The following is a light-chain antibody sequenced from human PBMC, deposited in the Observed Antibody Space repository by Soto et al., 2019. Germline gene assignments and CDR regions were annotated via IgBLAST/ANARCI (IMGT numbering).Light chain of an antibody. CDR2: DVS. J-gene: IGLJ3*02. Sequence: QSVLTQPRSVSGSPGQSITISCTGTSSDVSAYNYVSWYQQHPGKAPKIMIYDVSKRPSGVPDRFSGSKSGNTASLTISGLQTEDEADYDCCSYAGRYTRVFGGGTKLTVL. CDR1: SSDVSAYNY. CDR3: CSYAGRYTRV. V-gene: IGLV2-11*01.